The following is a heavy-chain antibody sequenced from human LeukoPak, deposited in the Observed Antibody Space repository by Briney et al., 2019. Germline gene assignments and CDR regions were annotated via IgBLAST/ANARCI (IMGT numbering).Heavy chain of an antibody. D-gene: IGHD3-16*01. CDR3: ARGGISDAFDI. V-gene: IGHV1-46*03. Sequence: ASVKVSCKASGYIFTSYYMHWLRQAPGQGLEWMGIINPSGGSTSYAQKFQGRVTMTRDTSTSTVYMELSSLRSEDTAVYYCARGGISDAFDIWGQGTMVTVSS. J-gene: IGHJ3*02. CDR1: GYIFTSYY. CDR2: INPSGGST.